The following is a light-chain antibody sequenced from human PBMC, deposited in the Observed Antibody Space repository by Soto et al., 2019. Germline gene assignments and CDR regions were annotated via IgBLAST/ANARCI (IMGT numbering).Light chain of an antibody. Sequence: DIQMTQSPSTLSASVGDRVTITCRASQSISSWLAWYQQKPGKAPKLLIYKASSLESGVPSRFSDSGSGPEFTLTISSLQPDDFASYYFQHDNSLYPFGQGTKLEIK. CDR3: QHDNSLYP. J-gene: IGKJ2*01. CDR1: QSISSW. CDR2: KAS. V-gene: IGKV1-5*03.